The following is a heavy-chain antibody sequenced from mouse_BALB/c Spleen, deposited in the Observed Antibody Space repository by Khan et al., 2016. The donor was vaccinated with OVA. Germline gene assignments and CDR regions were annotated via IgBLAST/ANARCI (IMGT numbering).Heavy chain of an antibody. CDR2: INPSSGYT. CDR3: ARTHER. J-gene: IGHJ2*01. V-gene: IGHV1-4*01. Sequence: QMQLEESGAELARPGASVKMSRKASGYTFTSYTMHWVKQRPGQGLEWIGYINPSSGYTKYNQKFKDKATLTADKSSSTAYMQLSSLTSEDSAVYYCARTHERWGQGTTLTVSS. CDR1: GYTFTSYT.